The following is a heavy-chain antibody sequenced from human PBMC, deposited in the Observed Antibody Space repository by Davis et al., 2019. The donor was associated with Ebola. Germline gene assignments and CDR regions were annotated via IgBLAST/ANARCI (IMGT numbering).Heavy chain of an antibody. D-gene: IGHD3-10*01. CDR3: AKSDYYGSGSYDY. Sequence: GESLKISCAASGFTFSSYGMHWVRQAPGKGLEWVAFIRYDGSNKYYADSVKGRFTISRDNSKNTLYLQMNSLRAEDTAVYYCAKSDYYGSGSYDYWGQGTLVTVSS. V-gene: IGHV3-30*02. CDR2: IRYDGSNK. CDR1: GFTFSSYG. J-gene: IGHJ4*02.